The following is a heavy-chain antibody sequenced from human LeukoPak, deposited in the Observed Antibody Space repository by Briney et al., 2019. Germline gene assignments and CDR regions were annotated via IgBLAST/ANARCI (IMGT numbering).Heavy chain of an antibody. CDR1: GFTFSSYS. J-gene: IGHJ4*02. CDR3: ARDQYDTWSRRGNFDS. CDR2: ISSSSTYI. Sequence: GGSLRLSCAASGFTFSSYSMNWVRQAPGKGLEWVSSISSSSTYIYYADSVKGRFTISRDNAKNSLYLQMNSLRAEDTAVFYCARDQYDTWSRRGNFDSWGQGTLVIVSS. V-gene: IGHV3-21*04. D-gene: IGHD3/OR15-3a*01.